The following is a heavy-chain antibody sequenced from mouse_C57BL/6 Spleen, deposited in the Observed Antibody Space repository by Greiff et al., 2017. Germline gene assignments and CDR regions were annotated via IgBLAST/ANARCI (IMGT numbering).Heavy chain of an antibody. Sequence: VQLVESGAELARPGASVKMSCKASGYTFTSYTMHWVKQRPGQGLEWIGYINPSSGYTKYNQKFKDKATLTADKSSSTAYMQLSSLTSEDSAVYYCARGYDYDGDYFDYWGQGTTLTVSS. V-gene: IGHV1-4*01. CDR3: ARGYDYDGDYFDY. J-gene: IGHJ2*01. CDR1: GYTFTSYT. D-gene: IGHD2-4*01. CDR2: INPSSGYT.